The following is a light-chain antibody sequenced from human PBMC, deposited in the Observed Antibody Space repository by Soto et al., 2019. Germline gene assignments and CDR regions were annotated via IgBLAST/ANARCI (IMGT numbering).Light chain of an antibody. Sequence: QSVLTQPASVSGSPGQSIAISCTGTISDVGAYDYVSWYQQHPGKAPKLIIYEVSNRPSGVSSRFSGSKSGNTASLTISWLQPEDEADYYCSSHASSGVFGTGTKVTVL. J-gene: IGLJ1*01. CDR1: ISDVGAYDY. CDR2: EVS. V-gene: IGLV2-14*01. CDR3: SSHASSGV.